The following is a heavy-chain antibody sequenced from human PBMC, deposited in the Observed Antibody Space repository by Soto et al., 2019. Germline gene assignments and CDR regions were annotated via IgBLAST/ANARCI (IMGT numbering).Heavy chain of an antibody. CDR2: INNDGRST. J-gene: IGHJ4*02. CDR1: GFTFSSYW. CDR3: ARARQGYSDY. D-gene: IGHD6-25*01. Sequence: EVQLVESGGGLVQPGGSLRLSCAASGFTFSSYWMHWVRQAPGKGLVWVSRINNDGRSTVYADSVKGRFTISRDNAKNTLYLQMNSLRAGDTAVYYCARARQGYSDYWGRGTLVTVSS. V-gene: IGHV3-74*01.